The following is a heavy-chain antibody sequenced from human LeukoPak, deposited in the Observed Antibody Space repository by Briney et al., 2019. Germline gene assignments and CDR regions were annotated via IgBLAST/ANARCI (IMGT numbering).Heavy chain of an antibody. V-gene: IGHV3-74*01. J-gene: IGHJ4*02. D-gene: IGHD6-13*01. Sequence: GGSLRLSCAGSGFTLSSHWMHWVRQGPGKGLVWVSRIYTDGRRTDYADSVRGRFTISRDNSKNTLYLQMNSLRAEDTAVYYCAKDRTDGSSWGSFDYWGQGTLVTVSS. CDR1: GFTLSSHW. CDR2: IYTDGRRT. CDR3: AKDRTDGSSWGSFDY.